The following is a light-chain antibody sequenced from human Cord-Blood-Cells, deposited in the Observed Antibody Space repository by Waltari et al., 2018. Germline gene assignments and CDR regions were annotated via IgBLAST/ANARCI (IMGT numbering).Light chain of an antibody. J-gene: IGLJ2*01. Sequence: QSALTQPPSASGSPGQSVTISCTGTSSDVGGYNYVSWYQQHPGTAPTLMIYEVSKRPSGVPDRFSGSKSGNTASLTVSGLQAEDEADYYCSSYAGSNNVVFGGGTKLTVL. CDR3: SSYAGSNNVV. CDR1: SSDVGGYNY. V-gene: IGLV2-8*01. CDR2: EVS.